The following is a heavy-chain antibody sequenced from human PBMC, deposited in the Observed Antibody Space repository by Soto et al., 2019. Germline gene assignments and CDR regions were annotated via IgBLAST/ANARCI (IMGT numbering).Heavy chain of an antibody. Sequence: GGSLRLSCAASGFTFSTYAMSWVRQAPGKGLEWVSTITGSGGSTFYADSVKGRFTISRDNSKNTLYLQMSFLRAEDTAVYYCAKDYYGFWSGPSGPGGIWGQGTLVTVSS. CDR3: AKDYYGFWSGPSGPGGI. D-gene: IGHD3-3*01. CDR2: ITGSGGST. V-gene: IGHV3-23*01. CDR1: GFTFSTYA. J-gene: IGHJ4*02.